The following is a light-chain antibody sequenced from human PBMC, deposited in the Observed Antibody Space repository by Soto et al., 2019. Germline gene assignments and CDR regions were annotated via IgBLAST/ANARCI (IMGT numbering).Light chain of an antibody. Sequence: QSVLTQPPSVSGAPGQRVTISCSGTSSNIGAGFDVHWYQQLPGAAPKLLIYASTNRPSGVPDRFSGSKSDTSASLAITGLQIDDEADYYRQSYDTGLTGNVLFGGWTKLTVL. CDR1: SSNIGAGFD. CDR2: AST. J-gene: IGLJ2*01. V-gene: IGLV1-40*01. CDR3: QSYDTGLTGNVL.